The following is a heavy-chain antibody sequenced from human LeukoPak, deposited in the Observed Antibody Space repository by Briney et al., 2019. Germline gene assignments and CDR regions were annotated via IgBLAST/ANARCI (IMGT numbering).Heavy chain of an antibody. J-gene: IGHJ4*02. D-gene: IGHD5-12*01. V-gene: IGHV4-59*05. CDR3: ARRGYSGYGSFDC. Sequence: SETLSLTCAVYGGSFSGYYWSWIRQPAGKGLEWIGSIFYSGSTYYNPSLKSRVTISVDTSKNQFSLKLSSVTAADTAVYYCARRGYSGYGSFDCWGQGTLVTVSS. CDR2: IFYSGST. CDR1: GGSFSGYY.